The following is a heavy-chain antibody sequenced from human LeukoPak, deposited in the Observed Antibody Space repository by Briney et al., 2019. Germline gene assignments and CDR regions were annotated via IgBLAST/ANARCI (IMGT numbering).Heavy chain of an antibody. D-gene: IGHD5-12*01. CDR2: ISAYNGNT. CDR1: GYTFTSYG. Sequence: GASVKVSCKASGYTFTSYGISWVRQAPGQGPEWMGWISAYNGNTNYAQKLQGRVTMTTDTSTSTAYMELRSLRSDDTAVYYCARWNSGYDWAYYYYYYGMDVWGKGTTVTVSS. CDR3: ARWNSGYDWAYYYYYYGMDV. V-gene: IGHV1-18*04. J-gene: IGHJ6*04.